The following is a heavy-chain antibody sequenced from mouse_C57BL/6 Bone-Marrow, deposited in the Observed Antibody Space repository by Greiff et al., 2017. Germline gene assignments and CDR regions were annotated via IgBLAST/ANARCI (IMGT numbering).Heavy chain of an antibody. D-gene: IGHD4-1*01. CDR2: IWGVGST. CDR1: GFSLTSYG. J-gene: IGHJ3*01. V-gene: IGHV2-6*01. Sequence: VQLQQSGPGLVAPSQSLSITCTVSGFSLTSYGVDWVRQSPGKGLEWLGVIWGVGSTNYNSALKSRLSISKDNSKCQVFLKMNSLQTDDTAMYYCASLNWDGFAYWGQGTLVTVSA. CDR3: ASLNWDGFAY.